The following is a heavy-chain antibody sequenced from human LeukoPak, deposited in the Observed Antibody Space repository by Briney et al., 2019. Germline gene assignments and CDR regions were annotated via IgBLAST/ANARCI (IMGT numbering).Heavy chain of an antibody. Sequence: PSETLSLTCTVSGGSISSGSYYWSWIRQPAGKGLEWVRRIYTSGSTNYYPSLKSRVTISVDTSKNQFSLKLSSVTAADTAVYYCARGVRDGYNFAFDIWGQGTMVTVSS. CDR3: ARGVRDGYNFAFDI. V-gene: IGHV4-61*02. D-gene: IGHD5-24*01. J-gene: IGHJ3*02. CDR2: IYTSGST. CDR1: GGSISSGSYY.